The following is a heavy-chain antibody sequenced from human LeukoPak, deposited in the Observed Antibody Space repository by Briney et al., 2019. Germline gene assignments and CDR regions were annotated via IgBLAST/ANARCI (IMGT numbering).Heavy chain of an antibody. CDR1: GFTFGSYT. J-gene: IGHJ3*02. CDR3: ARGYCSNGVCYTTDAFDN. D-gene: IGHD2-8*01. Sequence: GGSLRLSCAASGFTFGSYTMNWVRQAPGKGLEWVSFISRSSRPIYYADSVKGRFTISRDNAKNSLYLQMNTLRAEDTAVYYCARGYCSNGVCYTTDAFDNWGQGTMVTVSS. V-gene: IGHV3-21*01. CDR2: ISRSSRPI.